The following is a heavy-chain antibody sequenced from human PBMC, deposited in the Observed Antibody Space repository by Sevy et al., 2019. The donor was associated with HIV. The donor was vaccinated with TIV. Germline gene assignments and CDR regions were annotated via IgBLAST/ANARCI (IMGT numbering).Heavy chain of an antibody. Sequence: GGSLRLSCAASGFTFSSYAMHWVRQAPGKGLEWVAVISYDGSNKYYADSVKGRFTISRDNSKNTLYLQMNSLRAEDTAVYYCAREVSASYYYESSHAFDIWGQGTMVTVSS. V-gene: IGHV3-30-3*01. CDR2: ISYDGSNK. J-gene: IGHJ3*02. CDR1: GFTFSSYA. CDR3: AREVSASYYYESSHAFDI. D-gene: IGHD3-22*01.